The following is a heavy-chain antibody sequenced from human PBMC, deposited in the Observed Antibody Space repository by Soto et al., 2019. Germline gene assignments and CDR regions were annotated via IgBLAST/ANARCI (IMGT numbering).Heavy chain of an antibody. CDR1: SGSISSYY. CDR2: IYYSGST. V-gene: IGHV4-59*01. D-gene: IGHD5-18*01. CDR3: ARGTWIKLWTPVDY. Sequence: SETLSLTCTVSSGSISSYYWSWIRQPPGKGLEWIGYIYYSGSTNYNPSLKSRVTISVDTSKNQFSLKLSSVTAADTAVCYCARGTWIKLWTPVDYWGKGTLGTVS. J-gene: IGHJ4*02.